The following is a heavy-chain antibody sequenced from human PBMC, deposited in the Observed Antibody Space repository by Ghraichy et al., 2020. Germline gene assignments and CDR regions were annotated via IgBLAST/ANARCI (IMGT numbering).Heavy chain of an antibody. V-gene: IGHV4-59*01. CDR2: IYYSGST. D-gene: IGHD3-22*01. CDR1: GGSISSYY. J-gene: IGHJ4*02. Sequence: SQTLSLTCTVSGGSISSYYWSWIRQPPGKGLEWIGYIYYSGSTNYNPSLKSRVTISVDTSKNQFSLTLSSVTAADTAVYYCAREGSYYDSSGYAIWGQGTLVTVSS. CDR3: AREGSYYDSSGYAI.